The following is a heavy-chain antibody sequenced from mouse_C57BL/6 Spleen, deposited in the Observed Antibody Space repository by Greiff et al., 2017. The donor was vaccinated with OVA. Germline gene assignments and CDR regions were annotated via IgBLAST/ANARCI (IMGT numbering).Heavy chain of an antibody. CDR1: GYAFSSYW. V-gene: IGHV1-80*01. CDR2: IYPGDGDT. CDR3: ARGGSRGAWFAY. J-gene: IGHJ3*01. Sequence: VQVVESGAELVKPGASVKISCKASGYAFSSYWMNWVKQRPGKGLEWIGQIYPGDGDTNYNGKFKGKATLTADKSSSTAYMQLSSLTSEDSAVYFCARGGSRGAWFAYWGQGTLVTVSA. D-gene: IGHD1-1*01.